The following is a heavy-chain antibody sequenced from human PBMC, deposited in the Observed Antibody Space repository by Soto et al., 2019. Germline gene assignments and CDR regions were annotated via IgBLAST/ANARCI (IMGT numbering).Heavy chain of an antibody. V-gene: IGHV1-69*12. D-gene: IGHD3-10*01. CDR3: GREVGSGSYRYYAMDV. Sequence: QVQLVQSGAEVKKPGSSVKVSCKASGGTFSSYAISWVRQAPGQGLEWMGGIIPFFGTAIYAQNFKGRVTITADESTSTAYMALSSRRSEDPAVYYCGREVGSGSYRYYAMDVWRHRTTVTVSS. CDR1: GGTFSSYA. CDR2: IIPFFGTA. J-gene: IGHJ6*02.